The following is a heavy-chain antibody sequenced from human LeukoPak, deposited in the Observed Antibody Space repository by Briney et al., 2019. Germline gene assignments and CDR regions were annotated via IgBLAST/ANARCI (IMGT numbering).Heavy chain of an antibody. CDR2: INPSGCST. Sequence: ASVKVSCKSSGYTFTSYYMHLVRQAPGQGLEWMGVINPSGCSTSYEQKFQGRITMTRDTSTSTVYMELSSLRSEDTAVYYCARIRGYSYGYFDYWGQGTLVTVSS. CDR1: GYTFTSYY. D-gene: IGHD5-18*01. CDR3: ARIRGYSYGYFDY. V-gene: IGHV1-46*01. J-gene: IGHJ4*02.